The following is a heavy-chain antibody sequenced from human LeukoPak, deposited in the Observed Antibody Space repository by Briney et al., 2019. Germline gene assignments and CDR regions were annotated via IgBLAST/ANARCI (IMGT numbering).Heavy chain of an antibody. Sequence: PSQTLSLTCTVSGGSISSGSYDWSWFRQPGGKGLEWIGRIYSSGSTNYNPPLKSRVTISVHTSRNQFSLKLSSVTAADKAVYYCARGPYYYGGSAFDIWGQGTMVTVSS. D-gene: IGHD3-10*01. CDR3: ARGPYYYGGSAFDI. V-gene: IGHV4-61*02. CDR2: IYSSGST. J-gene: IGHJ3*02. CDR1: GGSISSGSYD.